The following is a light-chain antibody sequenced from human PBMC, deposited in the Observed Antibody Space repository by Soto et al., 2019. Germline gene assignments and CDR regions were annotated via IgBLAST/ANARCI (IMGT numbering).Light chain of an antibody. CDR2: KAS. CDR3: QQYNTYWT. CDR1: QSISNW. V-gene: IGKV1-5*03. Sequence: IQMTQSPSTLSASVGDRVTIACRASQSISNWLAWYQQKPGKAPKLLIYKASTLESGVPSRFSGSGSGTAFTLTISSLQPDEFATYYCQQYNTYWTFGQGTNVEIK. J-gene: IGKJ1*01.